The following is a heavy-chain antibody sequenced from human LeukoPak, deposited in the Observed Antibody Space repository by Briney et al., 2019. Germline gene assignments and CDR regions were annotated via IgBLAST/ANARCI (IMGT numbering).Heavy chain of an antibody. CDR1: GGTFSSYA. D-gene: IGHD3-22*01. J-gene: IGHJ4*02. CDR3: ARKGGYDSSGYYLCDY. CDR2: IIPIFGTA. V-gene: IGHV1-69*13. Sequence: ASVKVSCKASGGTFSSYAISWVRQAPGQGLEWMGGIIPIFGTANYAQKFQGRVTITADEPTSTAYMELSSLRSEDTAVYYCARKGGYDSSGYYLCDYWGQGTLVTVSS.